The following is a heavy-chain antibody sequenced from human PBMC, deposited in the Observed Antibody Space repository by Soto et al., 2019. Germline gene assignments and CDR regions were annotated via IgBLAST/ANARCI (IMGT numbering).Heavy chain of an antibody. CDR1: GGSIGSSSYY. V-gene: IGHV4-39*01. CDR3: ARHQPQMATILPYYYYGMDV. Sequence: SVTLSLTCTVSGGSIGSSSYYWVLIRQPPGKGLEWIGSIYYSGSTYYNPSLKSRVTISVDTSKNQFSLKLSSVTAADTAVYYCARHQPQMATILPYYYYGMDVWGQGTTVTVSS. D-gene: IGHD5-12*01. J-gene: IGHJ6*02. CDR2: IYYSGST.